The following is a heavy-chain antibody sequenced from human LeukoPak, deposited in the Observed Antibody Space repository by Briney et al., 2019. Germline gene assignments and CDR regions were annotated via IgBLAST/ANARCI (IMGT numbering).Heavy chain of an antibody. CDR2: ISDDGATT. J-gene: IGHJ5*02. D-gene: IGHD5-18*01. CDR1: GFPFSSYA. Sequence: GGSLRLSCAASGFPFSSYAMTWVRQAPGKGLEWVSSISDDGATTYHADSVRGRFTISRDNSKNTLFLQMNSLRAEDTAVYYCARFKDGYIDNCFDPWGQGTLVTVSS. CDR3: ARFKDGYIDNCFDP. V-gene: IGHV3-23*01.